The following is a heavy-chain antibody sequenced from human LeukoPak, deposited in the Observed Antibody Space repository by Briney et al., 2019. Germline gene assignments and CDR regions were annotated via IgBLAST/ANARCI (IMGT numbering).Heavy chain of an antibody. CDR2: ISAYNGNT. CDR3: ASSEGTVTTAYYYYMDV. D-gene: IGHD4-11*01. V-gene: IGHV1-18*01. CDR1: GYTFTSYG. Sequence: ASVKVSCKASGYTFTSYGISWVRQAPGQGLEWMGWISAYNGNTNYAQKFQGRVTITADESTSTAYMELSSLRSEDTAVYYCASSEGTVTTAYYYYMDVWGKGTTVTVSS. J-gene: IGHJ6*03.